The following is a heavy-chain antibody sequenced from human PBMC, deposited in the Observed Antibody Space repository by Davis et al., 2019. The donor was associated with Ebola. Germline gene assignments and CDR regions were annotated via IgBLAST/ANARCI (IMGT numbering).Heavy chain of an antibody. J-gene: IGHJ6*04. CDR2: IYYSGST. D-gene: IGHD3-22*01. CDR1: GGSISSYY. Sequence: SETLSLTCTVSGGSISSYYWSWIRQPPGKGLEWIGYIYYSGSTNYNPSLKSRVTISVDTSKNQFSLKLSSVTAADTAVYYCARGRHSSGYYSYYYGMDVWGKGTTVTVSS. CDR3: ARGRHSSGYYSYYYGMDV. V-gene: IGHV4-59*12.